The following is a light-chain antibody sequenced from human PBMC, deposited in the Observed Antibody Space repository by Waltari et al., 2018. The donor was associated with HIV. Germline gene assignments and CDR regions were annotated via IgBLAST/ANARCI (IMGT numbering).Light chain of an antibody. CDR2: EDS. CDR1: KLGDKY. CDR3: QAWDSSIYVV. V-gene: IGLV3-1*01. J-gene: IGLJ2*01. Sequence: SYELTQPPSVSVSPGQTASITCSGDKLGDKYACWYQQKPGQSPVRGIYEDSKRASGIPERFSGSNSGNTASLTSSGTQAMDEADYYCQAWDSSIYVVFGGGTKLTVL.